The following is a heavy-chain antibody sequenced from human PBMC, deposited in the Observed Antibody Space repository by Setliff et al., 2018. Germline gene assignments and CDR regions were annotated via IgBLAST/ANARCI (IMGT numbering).Heavy chain of an antibody. D-gene: IGHD6-13*01. CDR1: GYRLIEVS. Sequence: GASVKVSCKVSGYRLIEVSMHWVRQAPGKGLEWMGGFDPEDEETIYAQKFQGRVTMTDDTSTDTAYMELSSLRSEDTAVYYCATADVIIAAAGNSKYILDYWGQGTLVTVSS. CDR2: FDPEDEET. J-gene: IGHJ4*02. V-gene: IGHV1-24*01. CDR3: ATADVIIAAAGNSKYILDY.